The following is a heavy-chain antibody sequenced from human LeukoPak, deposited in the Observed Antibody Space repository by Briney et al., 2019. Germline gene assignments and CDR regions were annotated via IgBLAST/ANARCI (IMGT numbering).Heavy chain of an antibody. CDR2: IWYDGSNK. Sequence: PGRSLRLSCAASGFTLSSYGMHWVRQAPGKGLEWAAVIWYDGSNKYYADSVKGRFTISRDNSKNTLYLQMNSLRAEDTAVYYCARAGAFDYWGQGTLVTVSS. CDR1: GFTLSSYG. J-gene: IGHJ4*02. V-gene: IGHV3-33*01. CDR3: ARAGAFDY. D-gene: IGHD4-17*01.